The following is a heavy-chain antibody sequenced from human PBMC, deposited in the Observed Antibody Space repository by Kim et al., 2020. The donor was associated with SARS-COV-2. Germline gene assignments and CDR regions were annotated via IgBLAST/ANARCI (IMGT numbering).Heavy chain of an antibody. CDR3: ARHRTDNYDILTGYYDAFDI. D-gene: IGHD3-9*01. V-gene: IGHV4-59*08. Sequence: SETLSLTCTVSGGSISSYYWSWIRQPPGKGLEWIGYIYYSGSTNYNPSLKSRVTISVDTSKNQFSLKLSSVTAADTAVYYCARHRTDNYDILTGYYDAFDIWGQGTMVTVSS. CDR2: IYYSGST. CDR1: GGSISSYY. J-gene: IGHJ3*02.